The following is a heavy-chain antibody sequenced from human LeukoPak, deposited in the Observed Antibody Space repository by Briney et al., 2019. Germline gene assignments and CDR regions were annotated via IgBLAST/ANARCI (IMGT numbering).Heavy chain of an antibody. CDR2: ISGSGGST. Sequence: PGGSLRLSCAASGFTFSSYAMSWVRQAPGKGLEWVSAISGSGGSTYYADSVKGRFTISRDNSKNTLYLQMNSLRAEDTAVYYCVKDRMSSGWYIYYDWGQGTLVTVSS. D-gene: IGHD6-19*01. V-gene: IGHV3-23*01. CDR3: VKDRMSSGWYIYYD. CDR1: GFTFSSYA. J-gene: IGHJ4*02.